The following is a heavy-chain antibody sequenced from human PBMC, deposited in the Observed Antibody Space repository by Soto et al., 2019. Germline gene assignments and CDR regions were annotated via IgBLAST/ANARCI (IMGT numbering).Heavy chain of an antibody. CDR3: ARVRSRTFDY. V-gene: IGHV1-18*01. CDR2: ISGHNGIT. Sequence: QVQLVQSGAEVKKPAASVKVSCKASGYTFTNYAIGWVRQAPGQGLEWMGWISGHNGITNYAQKLQGRVTMTTDTTTSTTYMEVRSLRSDDTAVYYCARVRSRTFDYWGQGTLVTVSS. CDR1: GYTFTNYA. J-gene: IGHJ4*02.